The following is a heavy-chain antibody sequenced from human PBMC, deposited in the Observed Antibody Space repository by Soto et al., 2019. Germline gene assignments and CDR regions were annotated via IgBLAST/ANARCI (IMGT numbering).Heavy chain of an antibody. J-gene: IGHJ4*02. CDR1: GGTFSSYA. CDR3: ARGLGHYDSSGYYPPVGYFDY. CDR2: IIPIFGTA. V-gene: IGHV1-69*01. D-gene: IGHD3-22*01. Sequence: QVQLVQSGAEVKKPGSSVKVSCKASGGTFSSYAISWVRQAPGQGLEWMGGIIPIFGTANYAQKFQGRVTITADESTSTAYMELSSLRSEDTAVSYRARGLGHYDSSGYYPPVGYFDYWGQGTLVTVSS.